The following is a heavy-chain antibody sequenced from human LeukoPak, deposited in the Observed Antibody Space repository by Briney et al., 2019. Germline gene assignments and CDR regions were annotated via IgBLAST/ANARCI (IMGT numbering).Heavy chain of an antibody. Sequence: GESLKISCKGSGYSFTSYWIGWVRQMPGKGLEWMGIIYPGDSDTRYSPSFQGQVTISADKSICTAYLQWSSLKASDTAMYYCARSSNYYDSSGYPFDYWGQGTLVTVSS. J-gene: IGHJ4*02. V-gene: IGHV5-51*01. CDR3: ARSSNYYDSSGYPFDY. CDR2: IYPGDSDT. CDR1: GYSFTSYW. D-gene: IGHD3-22*01.